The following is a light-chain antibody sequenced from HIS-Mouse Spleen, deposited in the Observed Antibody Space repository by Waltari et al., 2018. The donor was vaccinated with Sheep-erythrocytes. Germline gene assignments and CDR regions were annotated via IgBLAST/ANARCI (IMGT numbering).Light chain of an antibody. CDR1: SSDVGSYNL. V-gene: IGLV2-23*01. Sequence: QSALTQPASVSGSPGQSITISCPGTSSDVGSYNLVSWYKQDPGKAPKLMIYEGSKRPSGVSNRFSGSKSGNTASLTISGLQAEDEADYYCCSYAGSSTLVFGGGTKLTVL. CDR3: CSYAGSSTLV. CDR2: EGS. J-gene: IGLJ3*02.